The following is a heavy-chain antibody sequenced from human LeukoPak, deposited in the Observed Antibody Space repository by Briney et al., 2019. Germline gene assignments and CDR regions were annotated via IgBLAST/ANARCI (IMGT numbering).Heavy chain of an antibody. D-gene: IGHD4-17*01. Sequence: GGSLRLSCAASGFTFDDHAMHWVRQAPGKGLEWVSLSGDDGSTKYADSVKGRFTISRDNAKNTLYLQMNSLRAEDTAVYYCARDDYGDYLWWGQGTLVTVSS. CDR1: GFTFDDHA. CDR2: SGDDGST. CDR3: ARDDYGDYLW. J-gene: IGHJ4*02. V-gene: IGHV3-43*02.